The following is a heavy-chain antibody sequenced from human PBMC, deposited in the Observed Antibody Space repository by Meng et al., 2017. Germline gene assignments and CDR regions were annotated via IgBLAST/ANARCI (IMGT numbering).Heavy chain of an antibody. Sequence: QQLLHESGPGLVKAGRTLSLTTLVSWCCCRSSGYFVDWTRKLPGEGLEWIGSIYYSGCSLYHPSLKSRVTISVDMSNTQFSLKQSSVNDAEMVIYYCARVAMKDKAMIPWGQGTLVTVSS. D-gene: IGHD5-18*01. CDR1: WCCCRSSGYF. V-gene: IGHV4-39*07. CDR2: IYYSGCS. J-gene: IGHJ5*02. CDR3: ARVAMKDKAMIP.